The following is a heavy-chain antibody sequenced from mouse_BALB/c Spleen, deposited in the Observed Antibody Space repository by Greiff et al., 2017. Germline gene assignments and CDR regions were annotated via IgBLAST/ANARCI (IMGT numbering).Heavy chain of an antibody. CDR1: GYTFTSYV. CDR2: INPYNDGT. Sequence: EVQRVESGPELVKPGASVKMSCKASGYTFTSYVMHWVKQKPGQGLEWIGYINPYNDGTKYNEKFKGKATLTSDKSSSTAYMELSSLTSEDSAVYYCARDYGSSYEAWFAYWGQGTLVTVSA. D-gene: IGHD1-1*01. J-gene: IGHJ3*01. V-gene: IGHV1-14*01. CDR3: ARDYGSSYEAWFAY.